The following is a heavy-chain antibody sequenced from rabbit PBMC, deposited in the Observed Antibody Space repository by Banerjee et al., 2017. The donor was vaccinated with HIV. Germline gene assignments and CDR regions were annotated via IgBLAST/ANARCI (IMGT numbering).Heavy chain of an antibody. Sequence: QEQLEESGGDLVKPEGSLTLTCTASAFSFSNKYVMCWVRQAPGKGLEWIACIYIGSGRTWYASWVNGRFTITRSTSLNTVDLKMTSLTAADTATYFCARDLAGVIGWNFDLWGPGTLVTVS. D-gene: IGHD4-1*01. J-gene: IGHJ4*01. V-gene: IGHV1S43*01. CDR3: ARDLAGVIGWNFDL. CDR1: AFSFSNKYV. CDR2: IYIGSGRT.